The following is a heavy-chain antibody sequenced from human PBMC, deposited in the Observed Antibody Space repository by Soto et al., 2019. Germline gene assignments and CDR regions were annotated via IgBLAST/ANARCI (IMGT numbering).Heavy chain of an antibody. D-gene: IGHD6-19*01. CDR2: ISYDRGNK. Sequence: QVQLVESGGGVVQPGRSLRLSCAASGFTFSSSGIHWVRQAPGKGLEWVAVISYDRGNKYYVDSVKGRFTISRDNSKNTLYLQMNSLRAEDTAVYYCATDFSGWYGSSEYGFRGQGTLVTVSS. CDR1: GFTFSSSG. V-gene: IGHV3-30*03. J-gene: IGHJ4*02. CDR3: ATDFSGWYGSSEYGF.